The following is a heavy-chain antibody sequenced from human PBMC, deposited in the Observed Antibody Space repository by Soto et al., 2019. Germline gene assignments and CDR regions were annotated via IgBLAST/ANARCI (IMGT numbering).Heavy chain of an antibody. CDR1: GGTFSSYA. CDR3: ASVREAQDGSVPPLDAFDL. D-gene: IGHD3-10*01. V-gene: IGHV1-69*13. Sequence: SVKVSCKASGGTFSSYAISWVRQAPGQGLEWMGGIIPIFGTANYAQKFQGRVTITADESTSTAYMELSSLRSEDTAVYYCASVREAQDGSVPPLDAFDLWGQGTMVTVSS. J-gene: IGHJ3*01. CDR2: IIPIFGTA.